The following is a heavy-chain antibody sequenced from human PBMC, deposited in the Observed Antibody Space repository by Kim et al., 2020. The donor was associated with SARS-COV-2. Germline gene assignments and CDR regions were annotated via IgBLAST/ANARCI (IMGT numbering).Heavy chain of an antibody. J-gene: IGHJ4*02. CDR1: GGSFSGYY. CDR2: INHSGST. D-gene: IGHD6-6*01. CDR3: AGGGNSSSRFGY. Sequence: SETLSLTCAVYGGSFSGYYWSWIRQPPGKGLEWIGEINHSGSTNYNPSLKSRVTISVDTSKNQFSLKLSSVTAADTAVYYCAGGGNSSSRFGYWGQGTLVTVSS. V-gene: IGHV4-34*01.